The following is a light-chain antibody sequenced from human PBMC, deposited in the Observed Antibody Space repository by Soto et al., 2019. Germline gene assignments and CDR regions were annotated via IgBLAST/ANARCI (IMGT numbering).Light chain of an antibody. CDR3: SSYTSSSTPVV. Sequence: QSVLTQPASVSGSPGQSITISCTGTSSDVGGYNYVSWYQQHPGKAPKLMICDVSNRPSGVSNRFSGSKSGNTASLTISGLKAEDEADYYCSSYTSSSTPVVFGGGTKLTVL. V-gene: IGLV2-14*01. J-gene: IGLJ2*01. CDR1: SSDVGGYNY. CDR2: DVS.